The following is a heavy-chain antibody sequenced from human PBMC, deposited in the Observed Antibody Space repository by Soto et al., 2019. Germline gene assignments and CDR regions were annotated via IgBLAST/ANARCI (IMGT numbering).Heavy chain of an antibody. J-gene: IGHJ4*02. CDR1: GYTFTSYG. CDR3: AREMWTRSGPQNFFDY. CDR2: ISPNSGAT. Sequence: QVQLVQSEGELRQPGASVTVSCRASGYTFTSYGIIWVRQAPGQGLEWMGYISPNSGATTYAQNLQGRLTLTTDTSTSTAYMELRSQSSDDTAIYYCAREMWTRSGPQNFFDYWGLWALVTVSS. V-gene: IGHV1-18*01. D-gene: IGHD6-25*01.